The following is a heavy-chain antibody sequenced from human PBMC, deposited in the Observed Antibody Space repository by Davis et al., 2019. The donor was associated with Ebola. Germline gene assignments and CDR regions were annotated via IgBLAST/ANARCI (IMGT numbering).Heavy chain of an antibody. V-gene: IGHV3-9*01. Sequence: SLKISCAASGFTFDDYAMHWVRQAPGKGLEWVSGISWNSGSIGYADSVKGRFTISRDNAKNSLYLQMNSLRAEDTALYYCAKDSVRSSGWYIDYWGQGTLVTVSS. CDR2: ISWNSGSI. CDR3: AKDSVRSSGWYIDY. CDR1: GFTFDDYA. J-gene: IGHJ4*02. D-gene: IGHD6-19*01.